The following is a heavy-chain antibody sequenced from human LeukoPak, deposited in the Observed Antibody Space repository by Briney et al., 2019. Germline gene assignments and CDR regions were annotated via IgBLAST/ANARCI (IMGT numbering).Heavy chain of an antibody. D-gene: IGHD2-15*01. J-gene: IGHJ5*02. CDR3: ARDCSGGTCSSFWLDP. CDR2: ITAYNGNT. CDR1: GYTFRNYA. V-gene: IGHV1-18*01. Sequence: ASVKVSCKASGYTFRNYAITWVRQAPGQGLERMGWITAYNGNTNYAQKFKGRVTMTTDTSTATAYLELRNLESDDTVVYYCARDCSGGTCSSFWLDPWGQGTLVTVSS.